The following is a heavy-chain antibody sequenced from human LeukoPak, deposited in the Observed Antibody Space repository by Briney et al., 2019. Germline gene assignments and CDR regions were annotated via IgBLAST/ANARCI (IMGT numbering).Heavy chain of an antibody. CDR2: IIPILGIA. CDR1: GGTFSSYA. D-gene: IGHD5-18*01. V-gene: IGHV1-69*04. J-gene: IGHJ5*02. CDR3: ARDSRYSYGPLVGLGFVWFDP. Sequence: GASVKVSCKASGGTFSSYAISWVRQAPGQGLEWMGRIIPILGIANYAQKFQGRVTITADKSTSTAYMELSSLRSEDTAVYYCARDSRYSYGPLVGLGFVWFDPWGQGTLVTVSS.